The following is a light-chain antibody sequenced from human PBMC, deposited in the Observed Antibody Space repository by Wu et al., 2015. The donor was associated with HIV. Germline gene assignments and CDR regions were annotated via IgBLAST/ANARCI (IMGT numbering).Light chain of an antibody. V-gene: IGKV3-11*01. J-gene: IGKJ5*01. CDR1: QSIGNY. CDR2: DAS. CDR3: QQGSNWPLT. Sequence: EIVLTQSPVTLSLSPGERATLSCRASQSIGNYLAWYQHRPGQAPRLLINDASNRATGIPARFSGSGSGTDFTLTISSLEPEDFAIYYCQQGSNWPLTFGQGTRLEIK.